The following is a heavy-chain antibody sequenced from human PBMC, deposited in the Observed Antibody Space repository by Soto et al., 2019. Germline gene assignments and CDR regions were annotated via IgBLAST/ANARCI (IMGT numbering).Heavy chain of an antibody. J-gene: IGHJ5*02. CDR1: GGSISSYY. D-gene: IGHD2-8*01. CDR3: ARWWMYAPRFDP. CDR2: IYYTGST. V-gene: IGHV4-59*12. Sequence: SETLSLTCTVSGGSISSYYWSWIRQPPGKGLEWIGYIYYTGSTNYNPSLKSRVTISVDRSKNQFSLRLSSVTAADTAVYYCARWWMYAPRFDPGGQGTLVTVSS.